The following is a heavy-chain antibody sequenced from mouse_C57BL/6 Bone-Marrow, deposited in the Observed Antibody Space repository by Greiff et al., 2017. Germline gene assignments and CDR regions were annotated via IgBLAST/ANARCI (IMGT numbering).Heavy chain of an antibody. V-gene: IGHV1-19*01. CDR3: ARERYLLLDY. J-gene: IGHJ2*01. CDR1: GYTFTDYY. D-gene: IGHD2-1*01. CDR2: INPYNGGT. Sequence: VHVKQSGPVLVKPGASVKMSCKASGYTFTDYYLNWVKQSPGKSLEWIGVINPYNGGTSYTQKLKSKATLTVDTSTSAAYLELDRLTDYDAADYYCARERYLLLDYWGQGTTLTVSS.